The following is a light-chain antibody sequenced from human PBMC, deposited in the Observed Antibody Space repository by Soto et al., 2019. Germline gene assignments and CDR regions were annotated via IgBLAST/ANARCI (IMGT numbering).Light chain of an antibody. CDR3: SSYTSSSTVV. V-gene: IGLV2-14*01. Sequence: QSALTQPASVSGSPGQSITISCTGTSSDVGGYNYVSWYQQHPGKAPKRMIFDVSNRPSGDSSRFSGSKSGNTASLTISGLQAEDEADYYCSSYTSSSTVVFGGGTKLTVL. CDR1: SSDVGGYNY. CDR2: DVS. J-gene: IGLJ2*01.